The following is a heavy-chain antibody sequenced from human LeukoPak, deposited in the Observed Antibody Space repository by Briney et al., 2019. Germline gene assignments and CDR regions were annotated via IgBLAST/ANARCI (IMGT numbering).Heavy chain of an antibody. V-gene: IGHV3-30-3*01. CDR3: ARPINPSYYYYGMDV. CDR2: ISYDGSNK. CDR1: GFTLSSYA. Sequence: GGSLRLSCAASGFTLSSYAMHWVRQAPGKGLEWVAVISYDGSNKYYADSVKGRFTISRDNSKNTLYLQINSLRAEDTAVYYCARPINPSYYYYGMDVWGQGTTVTVSS. J-gene: IGHJ6*02.